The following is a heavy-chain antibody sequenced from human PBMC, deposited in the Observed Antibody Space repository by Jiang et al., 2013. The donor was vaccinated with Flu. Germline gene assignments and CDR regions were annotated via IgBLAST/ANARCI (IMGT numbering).Heavy chain of an antibody. Sequence: KPTQTLTLTCTFSGFSLSTSGVGVGWIRQPPGKALEWLALIYWDDDKRYSPSLKSRLTITKDTSKNQVVLTMTNMDPVDTATYYCAHRRGYYDNSGSPSMRFDPWGQGTPVTVSS. CDR3: AHRRGYYDNSGSPSMRFDP. J-gene: IGHJ5*02. CDR1: GFSLSTSGVG. CDR2: IYWDDDK. D-gene: IGHD3-22*01. V-gene: IGHV2-5*02.